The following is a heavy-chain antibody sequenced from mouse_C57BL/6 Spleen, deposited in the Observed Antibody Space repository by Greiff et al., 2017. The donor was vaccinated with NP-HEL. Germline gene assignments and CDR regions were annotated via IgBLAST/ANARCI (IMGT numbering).Heavy chain of an antibody. V-gene: IGHV1-22*01. D-gene: IGHD2-4*01. CDR1: GYTFTDYN. CDR3: ARIYYDYPFDY. J-gene: IGHJ2*01. CDR2: INPNNGGT. Sequence: VHVKQSGPELVKPGASVKMSCKASGYTFTDYNMHWVKQSHGKSLEWIGYINPNNGGTSYNQKFKGKATLTVNKSSSTAYMELRSLTSEDSAVYYCARIYYDYPFDYWGQGTTLTVSS.